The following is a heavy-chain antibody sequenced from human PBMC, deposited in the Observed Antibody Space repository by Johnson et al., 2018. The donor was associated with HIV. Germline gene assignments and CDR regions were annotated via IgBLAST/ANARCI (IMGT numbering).Heavy chain of an antibody. D-gene: IGHD3-16*01. Sequence: VQLVESGGGVVRPGGSLRLSCAASGFTFDDYGMSWVRQAPGKGLEWVSGINWNGGRTGYADSEKGRFPISRDNSKNTMYLQMNSLRSEDTAVYYCARGGKRVMAAFDIWGQGTMVTVSS. V-gene: IGHV3-20*04. CDR1: GFTFDDYG. CDR3: ARGGKRVMAAFDI. J-gene: IGHJ3*02. CDR2: INWNGGRT.